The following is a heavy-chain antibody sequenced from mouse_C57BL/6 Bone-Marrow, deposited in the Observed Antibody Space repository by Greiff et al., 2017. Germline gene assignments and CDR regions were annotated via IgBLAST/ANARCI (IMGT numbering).Heavy chain of an antibody. V-gene: IGHV3-6*01. CDR2: ISYDGSN. Sequence: VQLKESGPGLVKPSQSLSLTCSVTGYSITSGYYWNWIRQFPGNKLEWMGYISYDGSNNYNPSLKNRISITRDTSKNQFFLKLNSVTTEDTATYYCARAGLITTVVDFDYWGQGTTLTVSS. CDR1: GYSITSGYY. CDR3: ARAGLITTVVDFDY. J-gene: IGHJ2*01. D-gene: IGHD1-1*01.